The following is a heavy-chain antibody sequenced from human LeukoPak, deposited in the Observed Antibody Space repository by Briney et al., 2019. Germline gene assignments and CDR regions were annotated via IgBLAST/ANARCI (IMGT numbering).Heavy chain of an antibody. V-gene: IGHV3-21*01. CDR2: ISSSSSYI. D-gene: IGHD3-3*01. Sequence: GGSLRLSCAASGFTFSSYSMNWVRQAPGKGLEWVSSISSSSSYIYYADSVKGRFTISRDNAKNSLYLQMNSLRAEDTAVYYCARDDFWSGYDVGTFDYWGQGTLVTVSS. J-gene: IGHJ4*02. CDR3: ARDDFWSGYDVGTFDY. CDR1: GFTFSSYS.